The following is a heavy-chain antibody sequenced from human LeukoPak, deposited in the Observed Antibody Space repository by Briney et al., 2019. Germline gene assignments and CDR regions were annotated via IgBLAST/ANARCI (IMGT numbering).Heavy chain of an antibody. V-gene: IGHV3-23*01. CDR3: AKDLGPVFTMAQRALGCDY. J-gene: IGHJ4*02. CDR2: ISGSGGST. CDR1: GFTFSSYA. D-gene: IGHD3-10*01. Sequence: PGGSLRLSCAASGFTFSSYAMSWVRQAPGKGLEWVSAISGSGGSTYYADSVKGRFTISRDNSKNTLYLQMNSLRAEDTAVYYCAKDLGPVFTMAQRALGCDYWGQGTLVTVSS.